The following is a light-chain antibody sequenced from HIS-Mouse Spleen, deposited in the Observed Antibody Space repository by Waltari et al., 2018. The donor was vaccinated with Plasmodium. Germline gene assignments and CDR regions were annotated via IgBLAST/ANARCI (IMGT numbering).Light chain of an antibody. J-gene: IGLJ2*01. CDR2: KDS. Sequence: SYELTQPPSVSVSPGQTARIPCFGDALPKQYAYWYQQKPGQAPVLVIYKDSERPSGIPERFSGSSSGTTVTLTISGVQAEDEADYYCQSADSSGTYRVFGGGTKLTVL. CDR1: ALPKQY. CDR3: QSADSSGTYRV. V-gene: IGLV3-25*03.